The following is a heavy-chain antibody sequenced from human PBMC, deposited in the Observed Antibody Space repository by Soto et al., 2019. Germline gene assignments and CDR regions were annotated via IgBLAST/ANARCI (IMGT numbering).Heavy chain of an antibody. Sequence: QVQLVQSGAEVKKPGSSVKVSCKTSGGTFSSYTISWVRQAPGQGLEWMGRIIPILGIANYAQEIQGRVTITEDKSTSTAYMGLSSLRSEDTVEYDCVRRERYSWGNGFDPWGQGNLVTLS. V-gene: IGHV1-69*02. CDR2: IIPILGIA. CDR3: VRRERYSWGNGFDP. CDR1: GGTFSSYT. J-gene: IGHJ5*01. D-gene: IGHD1-20*01.